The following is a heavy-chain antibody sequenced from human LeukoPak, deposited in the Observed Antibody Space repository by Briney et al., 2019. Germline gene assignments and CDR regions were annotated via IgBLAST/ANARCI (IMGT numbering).Heavy chain of an antibody. Sequence: SETLSLTCTVSGGSISSYYWSWIRQPPGKGLEWIGYIYYSGSTNYNPSLKSRVTISVDTSKNQFSLKLSSVTAADTAVYYCANSGTMIVDDAFDIWGQGTMVTVSS. CDR2: IYYSGST. CDR3: ANSGTMIVDDAFDI. J-gene: IGHJ3*02. V-gene: IGHV4-59*08. CDR1: GGSISSYY. D-gene: IGHD3-22*01.